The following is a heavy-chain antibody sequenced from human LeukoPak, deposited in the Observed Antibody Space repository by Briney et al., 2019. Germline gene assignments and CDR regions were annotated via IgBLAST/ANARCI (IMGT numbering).Heavy chain of an antibody. CDR3: ARSFDSSGYYYDLNYYYYMDV. Sequence: GGSLRLSCASSGFTFSIYAMSWVRQAPGKGLEWGAIISYEESNKYYADSVKGRFTISRDNAKNSLYLQMKSLRAEDTALYYCARSFDSSGYYYDLNYYYYMDVWGKGTTVTVSS. D-gene: IGHD3-22*01. CDR2: ISYEESNK. V-gene: IGHV3-30*03. CDR1: GFTFSIYA. J-gene: IGHJ6*03.